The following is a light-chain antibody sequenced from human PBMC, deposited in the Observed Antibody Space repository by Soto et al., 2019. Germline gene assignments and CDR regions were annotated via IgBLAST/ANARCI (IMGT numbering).Light chain of an antibody. Sequence: QSALTQPASVSGSPGQSITISCTGASGDVGAYNYVSWYQHHPGKAPKLIISDVSIRPSGVSDRFSGSKSGNTASLTISGPQAEDEADYFCSSYTTSSTQVFGTGSKVTVL. CDR3: SSYTTSSTQV. CDR2: DVS. V-gene: IGLV2-14*01. CDR1: SGDVGAYNY. J-gene: IGLJ1*01.